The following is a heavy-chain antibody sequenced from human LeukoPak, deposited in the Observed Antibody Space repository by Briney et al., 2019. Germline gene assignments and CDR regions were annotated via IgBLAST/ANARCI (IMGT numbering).Heavy chain of an antibody. CDR3: ARGESGIQH. V-gene: IGHV1-18*01. J-gene: IGHJ1*01. CDR2: ISVYNGNT. CDR1: AYIFTNYG. Sequence: ASVKLSCKASAYIFTNYGISWVRQPPGRGLEWMGWISVYNGNTNYAQKLQGRVTMTTDTSTSTAYMELRSLRSDDTAVYYCARGESGIQHWGQGTLVTVSS.